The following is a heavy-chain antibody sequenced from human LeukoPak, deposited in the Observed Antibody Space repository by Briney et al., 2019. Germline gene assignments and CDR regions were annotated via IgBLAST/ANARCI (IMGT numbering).Heavy chain of an antibody. V-gene: IGHV4-59*01. Sequence: SATLSLTCTVSGGSISSYYWSWVRQPPGKGLEWIGYIYYSGSTTYNPSLKSGATTSVDTSKNQFSQQLSSVTAADTAVYYCARVLYDGVGPHVCDAFDIWGRGTMVTVSS. J-gene: IGHJ3*02. D-gene: IGHD1-26*01. CDR1: GGSISSYY. CDR2: IYYSGST. CDR3: ARVLYDGVGPHVCDAFDI.